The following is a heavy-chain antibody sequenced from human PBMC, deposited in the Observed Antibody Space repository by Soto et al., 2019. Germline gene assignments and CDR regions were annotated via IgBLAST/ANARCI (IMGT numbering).Heavy chain of an antibody. D-gene: IGHD2-2*01. J-gene: IGHJ5*02. CDR1: GYSFTSYW. Sequence: GESLKISCKGSGYSFTSYWIGWVRQMPGKGLEWMGIIYPGDSDTRYSPSFQGQVTISADKSISTAYLQWSSLKASDTAMYYCASQGGRYCSSTSCYNNWFDPWGQGTLVTV. CDR3: ASQGGRYCSSTSCYNNWFDP. CDR2: IYPGDSDT. V-gene: IGHV5-51*01.